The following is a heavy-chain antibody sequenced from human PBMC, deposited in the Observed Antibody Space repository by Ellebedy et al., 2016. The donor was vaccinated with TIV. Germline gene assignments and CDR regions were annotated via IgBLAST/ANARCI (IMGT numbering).Heavy chain of an antibody. V-gene: IGHV3-43*02. CDR1: GFTFDDYG. Sequence: GESLKIPCAASGFTFDDYGMHWVRQAPGKGLEWVSLISGDGGSTYYADSVKGRFTISRDNSKNSLYLQMNSLRTEDTALYYCAKGVGVGYGMDVWGQGTTVTVSS. D-gene: IGHD1-26*01. CDR2: ISGDGGST. J-gene: IGHJ6*02. CDR3: AKGVGVGYGMDV.